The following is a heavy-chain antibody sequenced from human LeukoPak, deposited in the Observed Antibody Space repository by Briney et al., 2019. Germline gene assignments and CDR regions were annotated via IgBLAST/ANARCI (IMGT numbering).Heavy chain of an antibody. CDR2: FDPEDGET. CDR3: ATAGKLYYYDSSGYYY. D-gene: IGHD3-22*01. V-gene: IGHV1-24*01. Sequence: GASVKVSCKVSGYTLTELSMHWVRQAPGKGPEWMGGFDPEDGETIYAQKFQGRVTMTEDTSTDTAYMELSSLRSEDTAVYYCATAGKLYYYDSSGYYYWGQGTLVTVSS. J-gene: IGHJ4*02. CDR1: GYTLTELS.